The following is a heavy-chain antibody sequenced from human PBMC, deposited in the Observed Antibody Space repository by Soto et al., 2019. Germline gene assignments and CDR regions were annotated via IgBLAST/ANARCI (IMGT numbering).Heavy chain of an antibody. J-gene: IGHJ4*02. V-gene: IGHV1-8*01. CDR3: GRGRMEDY. CDR1: GYTFSNYD. CDR2: MNPNRGNT. D-gene: IGHD1-1*01. Sequence: QVQLVQSGAEVKKPGASVKVSCKASGYTFSNYDINWVRQATGQGLEWMGWMNPNRGNTGYAQKLQGRVSMTRNNSISTAYMELSSLSSDDTAVYYCGRGRMEDYWGQGTLVTVSS.